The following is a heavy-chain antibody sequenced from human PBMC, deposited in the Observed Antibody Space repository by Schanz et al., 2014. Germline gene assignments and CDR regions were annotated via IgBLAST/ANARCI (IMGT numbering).Heavy chain of an antibody. CDR2: INSDGTKR. J-gene: IGHJ3*02. Sequence: QVRLVESGGGVVQPGRSLRLSCAASGFTLSSYGMHWVRQAPGKGLEWVAFINSDGTKRFYADSVKSRFTISRDNSRNTLYLQMNSLRAEDTAVYYCARDGYSVVVISPTESFDIWGQGTIVTVS. CDR3: ARDGYSVVVISPTESFDI. V-gene: IGHV3-33*08. D-gene: IGHD2-21*01. CDR1: GFTLSSYG.